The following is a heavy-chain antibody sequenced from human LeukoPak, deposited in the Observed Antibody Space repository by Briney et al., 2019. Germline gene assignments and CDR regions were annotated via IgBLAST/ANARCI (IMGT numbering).Heavy chain of an antibody. J-gene: IGHJ6*03. Sequence: SETLSLTCAVYGGSLSGDYWIWIRQPPGKGLEWIGEISHRGWTHYNPSLKSRVTISLDSSRNQFSLRLTSTTAADTAVYYCARPLRSGYSNYYYYMDVWGKGTTVTVSS. CDR3: ARPLRSGYSNYYYYMDV. D-gene: IGHD3-3*01. CDR2: ISHRGWT. V-gene: IGHV4-34*01. CDR1: GGSLSGDY.